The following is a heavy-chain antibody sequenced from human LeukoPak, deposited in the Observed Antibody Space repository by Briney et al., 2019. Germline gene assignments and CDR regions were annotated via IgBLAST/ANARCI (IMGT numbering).Heavy chain of an antibody. Sequence: PGGSLRLSCAASGFTFSSYGMHWVRQAPGKGLEWVAVISYDGSNKYYADSVKGRFTISRDNSKNTLYLQMNSLRAEDTAVYYCAKDPGYCSSTSCYTRGGFDYWGQGTLVTVSS. J-gene: IGHJ4*02. CDR1: GFTFSSYG. V-gene: IGHV3-30*18. D-gene: IGHD2-2*02. CDR3: AKDPGYCSSTSCYTRGGFDY. CDR2: ISYDGSNK.